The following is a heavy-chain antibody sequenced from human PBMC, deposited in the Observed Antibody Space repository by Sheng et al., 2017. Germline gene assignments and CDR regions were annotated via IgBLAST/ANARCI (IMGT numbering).Heavy chain of an antibody. Sequence: QVQLVQSGAEVKKPGSSVKVSCKASGGTFSSYTISWVRQAPGQGLEWMGRIIPILGIANYAQKFQGRVTITADKSTSTAYMELSSLRSEDTAVYYCAREVAVAAQNYFDYWGQGTLVTVSS. D-gene: IGHD6-19*01. CDR1: GGTFSSYT. V-gene: IGHV1-69*08. CDR3: AREVAVAAQNYFDY. J-gene: IGHJ4*02. CDR2: IIPILGIA.